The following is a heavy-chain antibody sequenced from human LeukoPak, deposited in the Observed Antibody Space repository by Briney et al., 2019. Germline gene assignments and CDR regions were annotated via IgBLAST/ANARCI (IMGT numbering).Heavy chain of an antibody. V-gene: IGHV3-23*01. CDR3: ARITTSYADY. D-gene: IGHD3-22*01. CDR1: GFTFSSYA. CDR2: ISGSGGST. Sequence: GGSLRLSCAASGFTFSSYALSWVRQAPGKGLEWVSAISGSGGSTYYTDSVKGRFTISRDNSKNTLFLQMNSLRAEDTAVYYCARITTSYADYWGQGTLVTVSS. J-gene: IGHJ4*02.